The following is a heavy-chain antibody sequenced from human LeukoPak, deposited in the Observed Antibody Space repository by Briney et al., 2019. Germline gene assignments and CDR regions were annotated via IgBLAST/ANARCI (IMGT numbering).Heavy chain of an antibody. J-gene: IGHJ3*02. D-gene: IGHD3-22*01. V-gene: IGHV4-59*08. CDR2: IYYSGST. Sequence: PSETLSLTCAVYGGSFSGYYWSWIRQPPGRGLEWIGYIYYSGSTNYNPSLKSRVTISVDTSKNQFSLKLSSVTAADTAVYYCARLDDSSGYYQDDAFDIWGQGTMVTVSS. CDR3: ARLDDSSGYYQDDAFDI. CDR1: GGSFSGYY.